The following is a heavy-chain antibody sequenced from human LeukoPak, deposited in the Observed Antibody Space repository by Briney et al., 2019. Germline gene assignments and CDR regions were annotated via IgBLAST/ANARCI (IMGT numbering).Heavy chain of an antibody. CDR2: IIPIFGTA. CDR3: ARIQDMVRGVTDY. J-gene: IGHJ4*02. CDR1: GGTFSSYA. Sequence: SVKVSCKXSGGTFSSYAISWVRQAPGQGLEWMGRIIPIFGTANYVQKFQGRVTITTDESTSTAYMELSSLRSEDTAVYYCARIQDMVRGVTDYWGQGTLVTVSS. V-gene: IGHV1-69*05. D-gene: IGHD3-10*01.